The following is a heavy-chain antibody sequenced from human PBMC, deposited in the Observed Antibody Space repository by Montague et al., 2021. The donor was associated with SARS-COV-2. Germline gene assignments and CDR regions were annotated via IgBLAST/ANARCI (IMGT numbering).Heavy chain of an antibody. D-gene: IGHD2-15*01. CDR3: TRLPGWELPNFDS. Sequence: SLRLSCAASGFTFGDYAMSWVRQAPGKGLEWVGFIRSKAYGGTTEHAASVKGRLTISRDDSKSIAYLQMNSLKTEDTAVYYCTRLPGWELPNFDSWDQGTLVTVSS. CDR1: GFTFGDYA. V-gene: IGHV3-49*04. CDR2: IRSKAYGGTT. J-gene: IGHJ4*02.